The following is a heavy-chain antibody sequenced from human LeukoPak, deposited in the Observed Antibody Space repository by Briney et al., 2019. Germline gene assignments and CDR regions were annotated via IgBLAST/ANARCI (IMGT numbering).Heavy chain of an antibody. D-gene: IGHD4-23*01. CDR2: ISAYNGNT. V-gene: IGHV1-18*01. CDR1: GYTLTELS. Sequence: ASVKVSCKVSGYTLTELSMHWVRQAPGKGLEWMGWISAYNGNTNYAQKLQGRVTMTTDTSTSTAYMELRSLRSDDTAVYYCASIAATNYGGNSGGDYWGQGTLVTVSP. J-gene: IGHJ4*02. CDR3: ASIAATNYGGNSGGDY.